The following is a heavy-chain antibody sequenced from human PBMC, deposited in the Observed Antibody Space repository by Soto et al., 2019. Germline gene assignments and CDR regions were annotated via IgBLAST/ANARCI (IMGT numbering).Heavy chain of an antibody. CDR2: IIPIFGTA. Sequence: QVQLVQSGAEVKKPGSSVKVSCKASGGTFSSYAISWVRQAPGQGLEWMGGIIPIFGTANYAQKFQGTLTLTADESTSTAYMELSSLRSEDTAVYYCARVPSLLTGYLESDYWGQGTLVTVSS. J-gene: IGHJ4*02. CDR1: GGTFSSYA. CDR3: ARVPSLLTGYLESDY. V-gene: IGHV1-69*01. D-gene: IGHD3-9*01.